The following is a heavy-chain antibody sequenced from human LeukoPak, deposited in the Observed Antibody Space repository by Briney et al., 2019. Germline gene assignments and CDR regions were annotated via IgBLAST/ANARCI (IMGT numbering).Heavy chain of an antibody. CDR1: GYTFTSYG. J-gene: IGHJ6*03. CDR3: ARQYRTPAYLEHHYYYYMDV. CDR2: ISAYNGNT. D-gene: IGHD1-1*01. Sequence: ASVKVSCKASGYTFTSYGISWVRQAPGQGLEWMGWISAYNGNTNYAQKLQGRVTMTTDTSTSTAYMELRSLRSDDTAVYYCARQYRTPAYLEHHYYYYMDVWGKGTTVTVSS. V-gene: IGHV1-18*01.